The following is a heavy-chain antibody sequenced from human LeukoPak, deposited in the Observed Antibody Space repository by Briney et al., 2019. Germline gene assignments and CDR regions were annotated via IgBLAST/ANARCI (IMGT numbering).Heavy chain of an antibody. D-gene: IGHD3-9*01. V-gene: IGHV3-49*03. CDR1: GFTFGDYA. Sequence: PGGSLRLSCTASGFTFGDYAMSWFRQAPGKVREWVGFIRSKPYGGTTEYAASVKGRLTISRRDSKTIAYAHINHLKTEDTAVYYCTRGYDVLTGLSYFDYWGEGALVTVSS. CDR2: IRSKPYGGTT. J-gene: IGHJ4*02. CDR3: TRGYDVLTGLSYFDY.